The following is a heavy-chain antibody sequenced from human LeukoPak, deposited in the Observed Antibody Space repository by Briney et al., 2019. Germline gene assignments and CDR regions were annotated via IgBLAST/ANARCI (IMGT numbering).Heavy chain of an antibody. V-gene: IGHV4-59*08. Sequence: SETLSLTCTVSGGSISSYYWSWIRQPPGKGLEWIGYIYYSGSTNYNPSLKSRVTISVDTSKNQFSLRLSSVTAADTAVYYCARPYSTGWHHGFDVWGQGTMVTVSS. CDR3: ARPYSTGWHHGFDV. J-gene: IGHJ3*01. CDR2: IYYSGST. CDR1: GGSISSYY. D-gene: IGHD6-19*01.